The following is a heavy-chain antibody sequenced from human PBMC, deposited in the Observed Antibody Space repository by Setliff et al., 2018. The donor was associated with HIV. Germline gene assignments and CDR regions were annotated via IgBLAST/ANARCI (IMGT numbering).Heavy chain of an antibody. J-gene: IGHJ4*02. D-gene: IGHD1-26*01. Sequence: SETLSLTCAVYGGPFSGYHWNWIRQFPGKGLKWIGEINHTGNTQYNPSLKSRVTMSEETSKNQFSLKLKSVTAADTAIYFCARGKGGLVGPAEFDYWGPGTLVTVSS. CDR1: GGPFSGYH. CDR3: ARGKGGLVGPAEFDY. V-gene: IGHV4-34*01. CDR2: INHTGNT.